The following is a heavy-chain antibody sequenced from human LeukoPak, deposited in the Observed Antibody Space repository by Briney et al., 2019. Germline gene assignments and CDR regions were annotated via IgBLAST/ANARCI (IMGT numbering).Heavy chain of an antibody. V-gene: IGHV2-70*17. J-gene: IGHJ4*02. CDR2: IDWDGDK. D-gene: IGHD3-9*01. CDR3: ARTNYLLRYFDY. Sequence: SKSGPTVVNPTQTLTLTCTFSGFSLRRGGRCVSGLRQPPGKALEWLARIDWDGDKFYSTALKSRLIISKDNSRNQVTLIMTNMDPVDTATYYCARTNYLLRYFDYWGQGALVTVSS. CDR1: GFSLRRGGRC.